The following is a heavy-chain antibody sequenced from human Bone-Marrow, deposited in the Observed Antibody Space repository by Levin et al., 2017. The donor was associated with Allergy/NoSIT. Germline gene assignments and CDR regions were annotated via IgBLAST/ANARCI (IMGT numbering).Heavy chain of an antibody. D-gene: IGHD5-12*01. J-gene: IGHJ4*02. Sequence: GASVKVSCKASGYTFTGYYMHWVRQAPGQGLEWMGRINPNSGGTNYAQKFQGRVTMTRDTSISTAYMELSRLRSDDTAVYYCARDKPKIRRGGYESPRFDYWGQGTLVTVSS. CDR3: ARDKPKIRRGGYESPRFDY. CDR1: GYTFTGYY. V-gene: IGHV1-2*06. CDR2: INPNSGGT.